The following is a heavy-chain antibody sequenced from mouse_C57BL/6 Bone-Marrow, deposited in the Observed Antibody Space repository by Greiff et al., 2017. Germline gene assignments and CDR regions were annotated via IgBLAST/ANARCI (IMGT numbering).Heavy chain of an antibody. CDR2: ISSGGRYT. D-gene: IGHD6-1*01. V-gene: IGHV5-6*02. J-gene: IGHJ2*01. Sequence: DVMLVASWGDLVKPGGSLKLSCAASGFTFRSYGLSLVRPTPDTMLAWVATISSGGRYTYYPDSVKGRFTISRDNAKNTLDLQMSRLKSEDTAMYYCARQYYFDYWGQGTTLTVSS. CDR3: ARQYYFDY. CDR1: GFTFRSYG.